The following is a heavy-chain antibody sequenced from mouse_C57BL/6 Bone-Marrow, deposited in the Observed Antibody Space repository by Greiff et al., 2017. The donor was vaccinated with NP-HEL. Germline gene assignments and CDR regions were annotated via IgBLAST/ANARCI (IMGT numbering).Heavy chain of an antibody. CDR3: ARDGYDVWYYAMDY. CDR1: GYTFTDYY. Sequence: VQLQQSGPVLVKPGASVKMSCKASGYTFTDYYMNWVKQSHGKSLEWIGVINPYNGGTSYNQKFKGKATLTVDKSSSTAYMELNSLTGEDSAVYYCARDGYDVWYYAMDYWGQGTSVTVSS. D-gene: IGHD2-2*01. J-gene: IGHJ4*01. CDR2: INPYNGGT. V-gene: IGHV1-19*01.